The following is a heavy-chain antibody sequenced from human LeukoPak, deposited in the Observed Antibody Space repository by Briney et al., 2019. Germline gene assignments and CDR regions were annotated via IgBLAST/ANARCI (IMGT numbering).Heavy chain of an antibody. J-gene: IGHJ4*02. D-gene: IGHD1-26*01. V-gene: IGHV4-59*01. CDR1: GGSISNYY. Sequence: SETLSLTCTVSGGSISNYYWSWIRQPPGKGLEWIGYMYYSGNVNYNPSLKSRVTISIDTSTNQFSLKLSSVTAADTAVYYCARHPSDRIVGATVFDYWGQGTPVTVSS. CDR3: ARHPSDRIVGATVFDY. CDR2: MYYSGNV.